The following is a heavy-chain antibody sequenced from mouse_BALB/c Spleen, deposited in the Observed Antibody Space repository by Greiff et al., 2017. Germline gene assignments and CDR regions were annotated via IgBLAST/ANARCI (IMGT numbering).Heavy chain of an antibody. CDR1: GFTFSSFG. CDR3: ARSGYGSSHYFDY. V-gene: IGHV5-17*02. CDR2: ISSGSSTT. J-gene: IGHJ2*01. D-gene: IGHD1-1*01. Sequence: EVKLVESGGGLVQPGGSRKLSCAASGFTFSSFGMYWVRQAPEKGLEWVAYISSGSSTTYYADTVKGRFTISRDNPKNTLFLQMTSLRSEDTAMYYCARSGYGSSHYFDYWGQGTTLTVSS.